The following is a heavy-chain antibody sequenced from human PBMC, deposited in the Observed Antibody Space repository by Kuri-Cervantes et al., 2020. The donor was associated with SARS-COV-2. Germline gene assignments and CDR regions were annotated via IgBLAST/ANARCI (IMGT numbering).Heavy chain of an antibody. CDR2: IYYSGST. V-gene: IGHV4-59*08. CDR3: ARLYYYDSSARNPGAYYGMDV. D-gene: IGHD3-22*01. Sequence: GSLRLSCTVSGGSISSYYWSWIRQPPGKGLEWIGYIYYSGSTNYNPSLKSRVTISVDTSKNQFSLKLSSVTAADTAVYYCARLYYYDSSARNPGAYYGMDVWGQGTTVTVSS. J-gene: IGHJ6*02. CDR1: GGSISSYY.